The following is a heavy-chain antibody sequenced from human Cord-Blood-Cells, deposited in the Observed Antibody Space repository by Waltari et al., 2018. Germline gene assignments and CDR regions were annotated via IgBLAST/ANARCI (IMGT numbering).Heavy chain of an antibody. J-gene: IGHJ2*01. D-gene: IGHD6-19*01. CDR2: ISYDGSNK. V-gene: IGHV3-30*04. CDR3: ARDGAVAGFDWYFDL. CDR1: GFTFSSDA. Sequence: QVQLVESGGGVVQPGRSLRLSCAASGFTFSSDATHWVRQAPGKGLEWVAVISYDGSNKYYADSVKGRFTISRDNSKNTLYLQMNSLRAEDTAVYYCARDGAVAGFDWYFDLWGRGTLVTVSS.